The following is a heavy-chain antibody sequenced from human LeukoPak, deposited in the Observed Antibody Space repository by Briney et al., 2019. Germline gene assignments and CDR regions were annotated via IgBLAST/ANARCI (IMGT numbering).Heavy chain of an antibody. J-gene: IGHJ4*02. V-gene: IGHV4-39*01. Sequence: SETLSLTCTVSGGSISSSSYYWGWIRQPPGKGLEWIGSIYYSGSTYYNPPLKSRVTISVDTSKNQFSLKLSSVTAADTAVYYCASRPHGDYPFFDYWGQGTLVTVSS. CDR3: ASRPHGDYPFFDY. CDR1: GGSISSSSYY. D-gene: IGHD4-17*01. CDR2: IYYSGST.